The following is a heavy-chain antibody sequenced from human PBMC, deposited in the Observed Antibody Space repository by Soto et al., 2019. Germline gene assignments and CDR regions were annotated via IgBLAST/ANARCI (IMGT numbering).Heavy chain of an antibody. Sequence: QITLKESGPPLVKPTQTLTLTCTSSGFSLSTTGVAVGWIRQPPGKALECLAIIYWDDDKRYSPSLKSRLTITKDTSKNQVVLTMTNMDPVDTATYYCAQRPGIKYSYGMGVWGQGTTVTVSS. CDR3: AQRPGIKYSYGMGV. V-gene: IGHV2-5*02. J-gene: IGHJ6*02. CDR1: GFSLSTTGVA. CDR2: IYWDDDK.